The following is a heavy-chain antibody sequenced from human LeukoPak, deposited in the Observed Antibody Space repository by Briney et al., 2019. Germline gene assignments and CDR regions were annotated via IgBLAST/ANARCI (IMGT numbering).Heavy chain of an antibody. Sequence: SVKVSCKASGGTFSSYAISWVRQAPGQGLEWMGGIIPIFGTANYAQKFQGRVTITADESTSTAYMDLSSLRSEDTAVYYCARDQSIDVVITTPEWYYYYMDVWGKGTTVTVSS. CDR2: IIPIFGTA. D-gene: IGHD3-22*01. CDR3: ARDQSIDVVITTPEWYYYYMDV. CDR1: GGTFSSYA. J-gene: IGHJ6*03. V-gene: IGHV1-69*01.